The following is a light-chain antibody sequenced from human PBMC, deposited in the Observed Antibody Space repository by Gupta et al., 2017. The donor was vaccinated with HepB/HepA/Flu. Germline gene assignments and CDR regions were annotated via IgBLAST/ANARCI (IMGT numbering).Light chain of an antibody. CDR3: QQYYDTPIT. J-gene: IGKJ5*01. Sequence: DIVMTQSPYSLSASLGERATINCQSSHNVLYSDNKDFLAWYQQKPGHPPKLLISWASTRETGVPYRFSGSGSGTDFTLTISSLQAEDLAAYYCQQYYDTPITFGQGTRLEIK. V-gene: IGKV4-1*01. CDR2: WAS. CDR1: HNVLYSDNKDF.